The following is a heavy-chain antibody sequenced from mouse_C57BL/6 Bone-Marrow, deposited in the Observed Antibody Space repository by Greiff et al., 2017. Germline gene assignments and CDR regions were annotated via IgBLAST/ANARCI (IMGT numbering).Heavy chain of an antibody. CDR2: INPNYGTT. D-gene: IGHD2-4*01. V-gene: IGHV1-39*01. CDR3: ARGYDYDYAMDY. J-gene: IGHJ4*01. Sequence: VQLQQSGPELVKPGASVKISCKASGYSFTDYNMNWVKQSNGKSLEWIGVINPNYGTTNYNQKFKGKATLTVDQSSSTAYMQRNSLTSEYSAVYYGARGYDYDYAMDYWGQGTSVTVSS. CDR1: GYSFTDYN.